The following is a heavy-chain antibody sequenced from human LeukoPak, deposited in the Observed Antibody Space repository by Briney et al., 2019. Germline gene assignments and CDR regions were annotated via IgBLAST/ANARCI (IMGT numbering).Heavy chain of an antibody. J-gene: IGHJ6*02. D-gene: IGHD2-21*02. V-gene: IGHV3-23*01. CDR2: ISGSGGST. CDR3: AKECGGDCYSRYYYYYGMDV. CDR1: GFTFSSYA. Sequence: GGSLRLSCAASGFTFSSYAMSWVRQAPGKGLEWVSAISGSGGSTYYADSVEGRFTISRDNSKNTLYLQMNSLRAEDTAVYYCAKECGGDCYSRYYYYYGMDVWGQGTTVTVSS.